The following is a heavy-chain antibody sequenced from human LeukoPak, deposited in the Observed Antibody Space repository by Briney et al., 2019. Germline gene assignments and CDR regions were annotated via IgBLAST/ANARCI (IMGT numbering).Heavy chain of an antibody. V-gene: IGHV3-23*01. Sequence: GGSLRLSCAASGFTFSSYAMSWVRQAPGKGLEWVSAISGSGGSTYYADSVKGRFTISRDNSKNTLYLQMNSLRAEDTAVYYCANHGGGNYCSSTSCPGGANYYYYMDVWGKGTTVTVSS. J-gene: IGHJ6*03. D-gene: IGHD2-2*01. CDR3: ANHGGGNYCSSTSCPGGANYYYYMDV. CDR2: ISGSGGST. CDR1: GFTFSSYA.